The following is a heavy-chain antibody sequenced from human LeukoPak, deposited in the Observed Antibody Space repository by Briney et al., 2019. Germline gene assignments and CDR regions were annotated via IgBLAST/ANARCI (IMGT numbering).Heavy chain of an antibody. CDR3: ARAEWYYYDSSGYHNWFVP. J-gene: IGHJ5*02. CDR2: IYTSGST. V-gene: IGHV4-61*02. D-gene: IGHD3-22*01. CDR1: GGSISSGSYY. Sequence: PSETLSLTCTVSGGSISSGSYYWRWIRQPAGKGLEWIGRIYTSGSTNYNPSLKSRVTISVDTSKNQFSLKLSSVTAADTAVYYCARAEWYYYDSSGYHNWFVPWGQGTLVTVSS.